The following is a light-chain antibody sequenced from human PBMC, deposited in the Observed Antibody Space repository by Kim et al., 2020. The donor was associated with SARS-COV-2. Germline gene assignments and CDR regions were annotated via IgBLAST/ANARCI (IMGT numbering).Light chain of an antibody. CDR3: CSYVGTRSWV. CDR1: SSDVGSYNL. CDR2: EVS. V-gene: IGLV2-23*02. J-gene: IGLJ3*02. Sequence: GQSITISCTGTSSDVGSYNLVSWYQQHPGKVPKVMIYEVSKRPSGVSNRFSGSKSGNTASLTISGLQAEDEADYYCCSYVGTRSWVFGGGTRLTVL.